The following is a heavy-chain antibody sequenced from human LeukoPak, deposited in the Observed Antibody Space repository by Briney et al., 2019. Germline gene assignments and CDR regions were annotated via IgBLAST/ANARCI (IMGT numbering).Heavy chain of an antibody. J-gene: IGHJ1*01. D-gene: IGHD1-26*01. CDR3: AKGRVGTNGVLEH. V-gene: IGHV3-23*01. CDR1: GLTISEYA. Sequence: GGSLRLSCAASGLTISEYAMSWVRHVPGMGLVWFSTSSVSGGITNYADSVRGRFTSYSDKSKNTLYLQINSLRADDTAVYDCAKGRVGTNGVLEHWGQGTLVTVSS. CDR2: SSVSGGIT.